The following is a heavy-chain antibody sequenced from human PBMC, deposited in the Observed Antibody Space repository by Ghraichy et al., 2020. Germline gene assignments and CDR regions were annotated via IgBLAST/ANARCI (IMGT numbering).Heavy chain of an antibody. CDR2: INHSGST. J-gene: IGHJ3*02. V-gene: IGHV4-34*01. CDR1: GGSFSGYY. Sequence: SQTLSLTCAVYGGSFSGYYWSWIRQPPGKGLEWIGEINHSGSTNYNPSLKSRVTISVDTSKNQFSLKLSSVTAADTAVYYCARADGRWFGELLRAFDIWGQGTMVTVSS. D-gene: IGHD3-10*01. CDR3: ARADGRWFGELLRAFDI.